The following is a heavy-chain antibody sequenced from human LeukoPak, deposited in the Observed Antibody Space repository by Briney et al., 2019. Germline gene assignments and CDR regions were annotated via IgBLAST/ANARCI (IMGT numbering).Heavy chain of an antibody. V-gene: IGHV3-30*18. J-gene: IGHJ4*02. CDR1: GFTFSSYG. D-gene: IGHD2-21*02. Sequence: GGSLRLSCAASGFTFSSYGVHWVRQAPGKGVECVAVISYDGSNKYYTDSVKGRFTISRDNSKTTLYLQLNRLKPEDTAVYYCAKDTRCGGDCYSVGNYWGQGTLVTVSS. CDR2: ISYDGSNK. CDR3: AKDTRCGGDCYSVGNY.